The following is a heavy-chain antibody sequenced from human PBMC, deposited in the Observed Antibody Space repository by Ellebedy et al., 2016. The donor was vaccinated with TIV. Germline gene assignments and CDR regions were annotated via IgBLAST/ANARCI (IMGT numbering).Heavy chain of an antibody. J-gene: IGHJ5*02. D-gene: IGHD3-22*01. V-gene: IGHV1-24*01. CDR3: ASLHSSGYSLRANWFDP. Sequence: AASVKVSCKISGYTLSELSIHWVRQAPGKGLQWVGGFDPEDGETIYAQKFQGRVTMTENTSTDTAYMELNSLTSEDTAVYYCASLHSSGYSLRANWFDPWGQGTLVTVSS. CDR1: GYTLSELS. CDR2: FDPEDGET.